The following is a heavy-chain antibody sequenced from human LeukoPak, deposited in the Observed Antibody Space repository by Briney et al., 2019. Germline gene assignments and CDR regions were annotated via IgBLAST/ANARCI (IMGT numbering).Heavy chain of an antibody. CDR2: ISWNSGSI. Sequence: PGGSLRLSCAASGFTFDDYAMHWVRHAPGKGLEWGSGISWNSGSIDYADSVKGRFTISRDNAKNSLYLQMNTLRPEDTAFYCCAKGTGRYWTFLDYCGQGTLVTVSS. V-gene: IGHV3-9*01. D-gene: IGHD1-26*01. CDR3: AKGTGRYWTFLDY. CDR1: GFTFDDYA. J-gene: IGHJ4*02.